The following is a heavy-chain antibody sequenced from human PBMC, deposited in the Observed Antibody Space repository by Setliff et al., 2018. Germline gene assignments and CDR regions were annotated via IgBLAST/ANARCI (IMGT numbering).Heavy chain of an antibody. CDR2: ISAYTGNT. CDR1: GYTFTSYG. V-gene: IGHV1-18*01. D-gene: IGHD3-3*01. J-gene: IGHJ4*02. Sequence: ASVKVSCKASGYTFTSYGISWVRQAPGQGLEWMGWISAYTGNTDYAQNFQGRVTMTTDTSTSTAYMELRSLRYDDTAVYYCARAPRLEWILPTFDYWGQGTPVTVSS. CDR3: ARAPRLEWILPTFDY.